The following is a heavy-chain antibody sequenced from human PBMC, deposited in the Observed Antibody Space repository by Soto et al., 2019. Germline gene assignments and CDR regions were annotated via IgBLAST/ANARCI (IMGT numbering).Heavy chain of an antibody. D-gene: IGHD2-15*01. CDR2: IFDSGTT. J-gene: IGHJ4*02. CDR1: GGSIANENHC. Sequence: SETLSLTCKVSGGSIANENHCWTWLRQSPGEGLEWVGYIFDSGTTHYNPSLQGRVTISGDTSQSQFSLTIHSVTIADTAVYYCAREVSWIGGFDYWGQGTLVTVSS. CDR3: AREVSWIGGFDY. V-gene: IGHV4-31*02.